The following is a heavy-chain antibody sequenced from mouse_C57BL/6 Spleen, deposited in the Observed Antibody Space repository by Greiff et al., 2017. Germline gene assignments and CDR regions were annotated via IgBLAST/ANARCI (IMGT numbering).Heavy chain of an antibody. V-gene: IGHV1-55*01. D-gene: IGHD2-2*01. J-gene: IGHJ4*01. CDR2: LYPGSGST. CDR1: GYTFTSYW. Sequence: QVQLKQPGAELVKPGASVKMSCKASGYTFTSYWITWVKQRPGQGLEWIGDLYPGSGSTNYNEKFKRKATLTVDTSSSTAYMQRSSLTSEDSAVSYGAREGGLALYYAMDYWGQGTSVTVSS. CDR3: AREGGLALYYAMDY.